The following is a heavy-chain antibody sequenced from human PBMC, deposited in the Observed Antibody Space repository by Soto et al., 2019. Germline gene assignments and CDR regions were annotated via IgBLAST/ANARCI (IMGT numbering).Heavy chain of an antibody. J-gene: IGHJ4*02. D-gene: IGHD1-26*01. CDR1: GFTFSSYG. Sequence: SLILPYGASGFTFSSYGMHWVRQVPGKGLEWVAVISYDGSNKYYADSVKGRFTISRDNSRNTLSLQMNSLRADDTAVYYCAKAFSISGSCCFQFVSRGQGALVTVSS. V-gene: IGHV3-33*05. CDR3: AKAFSISGSCCFQFVS. CDR2: ISYDGSNK.